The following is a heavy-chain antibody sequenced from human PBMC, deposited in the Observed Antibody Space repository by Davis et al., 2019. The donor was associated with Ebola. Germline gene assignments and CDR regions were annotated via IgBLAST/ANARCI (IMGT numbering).Heavy chain of an antibody. CDR1: GFTFDDYA. J-gene: IGHJ6*02. CDR3: AKPGGPWGGMDV. V-gene: IGHV3-9*01. Sequence: SLKISCAASGFTFDDYAMHWVRQAPGKGLEWVSVISWNSGSIGYADSVKGRFTISRDNAKNSLYLQMNSLRAEDTALYYCAKPGGPWGGMDVWGQGTTVTVSS. D-gene: IGHD3-16*01. CDR2: ISWNSGSI.